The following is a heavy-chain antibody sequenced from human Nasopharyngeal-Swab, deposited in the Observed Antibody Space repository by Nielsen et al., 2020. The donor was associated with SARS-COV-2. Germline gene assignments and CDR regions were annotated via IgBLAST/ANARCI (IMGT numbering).Heavy chain of an antibody. CDR1: GFTFSSYE. CDR3: ARGRAQLWSRVNGMDV. D-gene: IGHD5-18*01. Sequence: GGSLRLSCAASGFTFSSYEMNWVRQAPGKGLEWVSYISSSGSTIYYADSVKGRFTISRDNAKNSLYLQMNSLRAEDTAVYYCARGRAQLWSRVNGMDVWGQGTTVNVSS. V-gene: IGHV3-48*03. CDR2: ISSSGSTI. J-gene: IGHJ6*02.